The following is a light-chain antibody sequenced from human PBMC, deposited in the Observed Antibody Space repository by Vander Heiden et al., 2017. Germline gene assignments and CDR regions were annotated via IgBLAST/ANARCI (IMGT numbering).Light chain of an antibody. V-gene: IGKV3-15*01. CDR2: GAF. CDR3: QQYGNGSLT. Sequence: EIVMTHSPATLSVSPGERVTLTCRASQSISSHLAWYQQKPGQAPRLLIYGAFNRACGIPTSFSGSGSGTDFTLTISTLQSEDFAVYYCQQYGNGSLTFGGGTKVEI. CDR1: QSISSH. J-gene: IGKJ4*02.